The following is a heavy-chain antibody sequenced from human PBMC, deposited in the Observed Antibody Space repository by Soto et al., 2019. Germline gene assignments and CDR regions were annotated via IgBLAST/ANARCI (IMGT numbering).Heavy chain of an antibody. D-gene: IGHD4-17*01. Sequence: SETLSLTCTFSGGSISSYYWNWIRQPPGKGLEWIGYIYYSGSTNYNPSLKSRVTISVDSSRNQFSLRLTSVTAADTAVYYCARGPIDYGDSYYFYYGMDVWGQGTTVTVSS. CDR3: ARGPIDYGDSYYFYYGMDV. J-gene: IGHJ6*02. V-gene: IGHV4-59*01. CDR2: IYYSGST. CDR1: GGSISSYY.